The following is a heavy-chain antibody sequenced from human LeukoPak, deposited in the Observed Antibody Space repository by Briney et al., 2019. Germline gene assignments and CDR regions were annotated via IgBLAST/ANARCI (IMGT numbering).Heavy chain of an antibody. J-gene: IGHJ6*03. CDR1: GFTVSSNY. D-gene: IGHD3/OR15-3a*01. CDR2: LKQDGSKT. CDR3: ARAQWTAFDYYYYMDV. V-gene: IGHV3-7*01. Sequence: GGSLRLSCAASGFTVSSNYMTWVRQAPGKGLEWVANLKQDGSKTYYVDSVKGRFTISRDNAKNSLSLQMNSLRDEDTAVYYCARAQWTAFDYYYYMDVWGKGTTVTVSS.